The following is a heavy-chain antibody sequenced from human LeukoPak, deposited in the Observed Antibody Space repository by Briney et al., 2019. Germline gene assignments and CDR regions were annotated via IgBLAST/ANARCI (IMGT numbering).Heavy chain of an antibody. J-gene: IGHJ4*02. CDR2: IDTNTGNP. Sequence: GASVKVSCKASGYTFTSYAMNWVRQAPGQGPEWMGWIDTNTGNPTYAQGFTGRFVFSLDTSVSTAYLQISSLKAEDTAVYSCARSEYHRTGFFDYWGQGTLVTVSS. D-gene: IGHD6-6*01. CDR3: ARSEYHRTGFFDY. V-gene: IGHV7-4-1*02. CDR1: GYTFTSYA.